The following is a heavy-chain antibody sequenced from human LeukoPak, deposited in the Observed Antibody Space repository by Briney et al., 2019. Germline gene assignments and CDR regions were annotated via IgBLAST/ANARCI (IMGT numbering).Heavy chain of an antibody. D-gene: IGHD1-26*01. CDR1: GFAFSTYD. CDR3: ARSYVHAFDI. Sequence: GSLRLSCAAFGFAFSTYDMHWVRQPTGKGLEWVSAIGIAGDTYYPGSVKGRFTISRENAKNSLYLQMNSLRAGDTAVYYCARSYVHAFDIWGQGTMVTVSS. V-gene: IGHV3-13*04. J-gene: IGHJ3*02. CDR2: IGIAGDT.